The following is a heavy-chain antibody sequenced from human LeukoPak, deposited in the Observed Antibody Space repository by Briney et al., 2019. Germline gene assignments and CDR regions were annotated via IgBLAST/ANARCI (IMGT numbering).Heavy chain of an antibody. J-gene: IGHJ3*02. D-gene: IGHD3-10*01. Sequence: SETLSLTCTVSGGSISSSSYYWGWIRQPPGKGLEWIGSIYYSGSTYYNPSLKSRVTISVDTSKNQFSLKLSSVTAADTAVYYCAKGELLGHDAFDIWGQGTMVTVSS. V-gene: IGHV4-39*07. CDR3: AKGELLGHDAFDI. CDR2: IYYSGST. CDR1: GGSISSSSYY.